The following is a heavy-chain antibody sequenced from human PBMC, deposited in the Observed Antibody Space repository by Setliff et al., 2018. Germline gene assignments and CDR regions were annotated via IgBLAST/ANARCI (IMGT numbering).Heavy chain of an antibody. D-gene: IGHD1-26*01. CDR1: GGPINSDRYY. Sequence: SETLSLTCTVSGGPINSDRYYWGWIRQPPGKGLEWIGSMYSSGSTYYNPPLKSRVTISVDTSKNQVSLKLSSVTAADTAVYYCAMWQLGWFDPWGQGTLVTVSS. CDR2: MYSSGST. CDR3: AMWQLGWFDP. J-gene: IGHJ5*02. V-gene: IGHV4-39*07.